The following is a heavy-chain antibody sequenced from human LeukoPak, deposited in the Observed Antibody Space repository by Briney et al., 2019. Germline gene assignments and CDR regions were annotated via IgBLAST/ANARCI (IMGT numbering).Heavy chain of an antibody. Sequence: GGSLRLSCAASGFTFSNYWMHWVRHAPGKGLVWVSRINSDGRSTNYADSVKGRFTISRDNAKNTLFLQMNSLRAEDAAVYYCARDLSSSGWSFDYWGQGTLVTVSS. V-gene: IGHV3-74*01. CDR2: INSDGRST. J-gene: IGHJ4*02. CDR3: ARDLSSSGWSFDY. CDR1: GFTFSNYW. D-gene: IGHD6-19*01.